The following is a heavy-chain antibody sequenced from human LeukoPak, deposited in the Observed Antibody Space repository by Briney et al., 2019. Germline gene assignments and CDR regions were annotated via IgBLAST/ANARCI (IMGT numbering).Heavy chain of an antibody. CDR2: ISSSSSYI. CDR3: ARMSGGSESY. CDR1: GFTFSSYS. D-gene: IGHD2-15*01. J-gene: IGHJ4*02. Sequence: WGSLRLSCAASGFTFSSYSMNWVRQAPGKGLEWVSSISSSSSYIYYADSVKGRFTISRDNAKNSLYLQMNSLRAEDTAVYYCARMSGGSESYWGQGTLVTVSS. V-gene: IGHV3-21*01.